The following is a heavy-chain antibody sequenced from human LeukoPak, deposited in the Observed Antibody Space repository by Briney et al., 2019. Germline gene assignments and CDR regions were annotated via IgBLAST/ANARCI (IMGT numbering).Heavy chain of an antibody. J-gene: IGHJ4*02. Sequence: GESLQISCAASGFMFSGYAMNWVRQAPGKGLEWVSTISFSGFRTYYADSVEGRFTISRDNSKNTVYLQMSGLRAEDTAVYYCARVTEYCSGGSCYTGDHWGQGTLVTVSS. V-gene: IGHV3-23*01. CDR2: ISFSGFRT. CDR1: GFMFSGYA. CDR3: ARVTEYCSGGSCYTGDH. D-gene: IGHD2-15*01.